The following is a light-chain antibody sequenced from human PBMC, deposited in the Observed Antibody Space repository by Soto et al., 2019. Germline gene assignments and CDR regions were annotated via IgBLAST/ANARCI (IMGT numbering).Light chain of an antibody. V-gene: IGLV2-14*01. CDR3: SSYTSSSTLV. J-gene: IGLJ3*02. CDR1: SSDVGGYNY. Sequence: QSALAQPASVSGSPGQSITISCTGTSSDVGGYNYVSWYQQHPGKAPKLMIYEVSNRPSGVSNRFSGSKSGNTASLTISELQAEDEADYFCSSYTSSSTLVFGGGTKGTVL. CDR2: EVS.